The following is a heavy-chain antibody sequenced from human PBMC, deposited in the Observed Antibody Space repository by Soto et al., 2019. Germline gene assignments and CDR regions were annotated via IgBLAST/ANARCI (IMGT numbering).Heavy chain of an antibody. CDR3: ARLGTYYYGSGSYYFSWFDP. Sequence: PSETLSLTCTVSGGSISSYYWSWIRQPPGKGLEWIGYIYYSGSTNYNPSLKSRVTISVDTSKNQFSLKLSSVTAADTAVYYCARLGTYYYGSGSYYFSWFDPWGQGTLVTVSS. CDR1: GGSISSYY. CDR2: IYYSGST. D-gene: IGHD3-10*01. J-gene: IGHJ5*02. V-gene: IGHV4-59*08.